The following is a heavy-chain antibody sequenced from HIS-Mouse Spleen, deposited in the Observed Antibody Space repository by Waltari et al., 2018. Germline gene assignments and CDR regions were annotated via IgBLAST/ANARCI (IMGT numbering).Heavy chain of an antibody. CDR1: GGSISSSSYY. Sequence: QLQLQESGPGLVKPSETLSLTCTVSGGSISSSSYYWGWIRQPPGKGLEWIGSIYYCGSTYYNPSLKRRVTISVDTSKNQFSLKLSSVTAADTAVYYCATSPEAYCGGDCSYFDYWGQGTLVTVSS. CDR2: IYYCGST. D-gene: IGHD2-21*02. V-gene: IGHV4-39*07. CDR3: ATSPEAYCGGDCSYFDY. J-gene: IGHJ4*02.